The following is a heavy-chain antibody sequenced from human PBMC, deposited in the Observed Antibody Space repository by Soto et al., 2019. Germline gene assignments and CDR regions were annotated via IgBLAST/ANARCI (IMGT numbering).Heavy chain of an antibody. D-gene: IGHD2-2*01. CDR2: IYYSGST. Sequence: SETLSLTCTVSGGSISSSSYYWGWIRQPPGKGLEWIGYIYYSGSTNYNPSLKSRVTISVDTSKNQFSLKLSSVTAADTAVYYCARGGRGRTSWALFDYWGQGTLVTVSS. V-gene: IGHV4-61*05. J-gene: IGHJ4*02. CDR1: GGSISSSSYY. CDR3: ARGGRGRTSWALFDY.